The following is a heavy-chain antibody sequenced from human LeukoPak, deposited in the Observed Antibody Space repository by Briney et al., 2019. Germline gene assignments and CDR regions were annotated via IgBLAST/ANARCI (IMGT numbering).Heavy chain of an antibody. D-gene: IGHD3-22*01. CDR3: ARDRDDSSGYGY. CDR2: ISYDGSNK. CDR1: GFTFSSYA. V-gene: IGHV3-30-3*01. J-gene: IGHJ4*02. Sequence: GGSLRLSCAASGFTFSSYAMSWVRQAPGKGLEWVAVISYDGSNKYYADSVKGRFTISRDNSKNTLYLQMNSLRAEDTAVYYCARDRDDSSGYGYWGQGTLVTVSS.